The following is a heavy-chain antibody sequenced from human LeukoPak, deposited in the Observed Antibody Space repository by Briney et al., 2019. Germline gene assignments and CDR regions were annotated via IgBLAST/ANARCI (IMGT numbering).Heavy chain of an antibody. CDR2: IKQDGSEK. D-gene: IGHD4-17*01. CDR3: ASHYGDYSFFDY. Sequence: PGGSLRLSCAASGFTFSFYAMSWVRQAPGKGLEWVANIKQDGSEKYYVDSVKGRFTISRDNAKNSLYLQMNSLRAEDTAVYYCASHYGDYSFFDYWGQGTLVTASS. J-gene: IGHJ4*02. V-gene: IGHV3-7*02. CDR1: GFTFSFYA.